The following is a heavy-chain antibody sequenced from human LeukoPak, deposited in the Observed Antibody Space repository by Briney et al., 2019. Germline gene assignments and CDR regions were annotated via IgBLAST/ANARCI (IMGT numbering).Heavy chain of an antibody. CDR2: ISYDGSNK. CDR3: AKALSDY. V-gene: IGHV3-30*18. CDR1: GFTFSSYG. J-gene: IGHJ4*02. Sequence: GGSLRLSCAASGFTFSSYGMHWVRQAPGKGLEWEAVISYDGSNKYYADSVKGRFTISRDNSKNTLYLQMNSLRAEDTAVYYCAKALSDYWGQGTLVTVSS.